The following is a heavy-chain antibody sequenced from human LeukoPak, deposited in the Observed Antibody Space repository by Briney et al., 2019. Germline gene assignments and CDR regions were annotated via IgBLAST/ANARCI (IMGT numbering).Heavy chain of an antibody. Sequence: PGGSLRLSCSASGFTFTTYGMNWVRQAPGKGLEWVLSITTGIGYTYYAASVKGRFTISRDNAKNSLYLEMNGLRVEDTAVYYCARGRYFDLWGRGTLVTVSS. CDR3: ARGRYFDL. CDR1: GFTFTTYG. CDR2: ITTGIGYT. V-gene: IGHV3-21*01. J-gene: IGHJ2*01.